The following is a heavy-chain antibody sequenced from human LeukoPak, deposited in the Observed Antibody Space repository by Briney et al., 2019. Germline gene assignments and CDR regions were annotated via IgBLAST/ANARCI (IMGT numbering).Heavy chain of an antibody. V-gene: IGHV4-34*01. J-gene: IGHJ6*02. CDR3: ARDVVAVAGTIHYYGMDV. CDR1: GGSFSGYY. Sequence: PSEALSLTCAVYGGSFSGYYWSWIRQPPGKGLEWIGEINHSGSTNYNPSLKSRVTISVDTSKSQFSLKLRSVTAEDTAVYYCARDVVAVAGTIHYYGMDVWGQGTTVTVSS. D-gene: IGHD6-19*01. CDR2: INHSGST.